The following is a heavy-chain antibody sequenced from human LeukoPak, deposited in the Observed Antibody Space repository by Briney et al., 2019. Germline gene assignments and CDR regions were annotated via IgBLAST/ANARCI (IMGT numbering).Heavy chain of an antibody. J-gene: IGHJ5*02. D-gene: IGHD3-22*01. Sequence: PGGSLRLSCAASGFTFSNYWMSWVRQAPGKGLEWVSSSSSGSSFMYYADSVKGRFTISRDNAKNSLYLQMNSLRAKDTALYYCARDYYDSSGSSWFDPWGQGTLVTVSS. V-gene: IGHV3-21*01. CDR2: SSSGSSFM. CDR1: GFTFSNYW. CDR3: ARDYYDSSGSSWFDP.